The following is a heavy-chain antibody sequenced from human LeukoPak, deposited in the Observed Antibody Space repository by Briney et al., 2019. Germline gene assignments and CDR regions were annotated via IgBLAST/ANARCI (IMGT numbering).Heavy chain of an antibody. D-gene: IGHD6-6*01. CDR1: GFTFSSYS. J-gene: IGHJ3*02. V-gene: IGHV3-21*01. Sequence: PGGSLRLSCAASGFTFSSYSMNWVRQAPGKGLEWVSSISSSSSYIYYADSVKGRFTISRDNAKNTLYLQMNSLRAEDTAVYYCIREYSSSSGRAFDIWGQGTMVTVSS. CDR3: IREYSSSSGRAFDI. CDR2: ISSSSSYI.